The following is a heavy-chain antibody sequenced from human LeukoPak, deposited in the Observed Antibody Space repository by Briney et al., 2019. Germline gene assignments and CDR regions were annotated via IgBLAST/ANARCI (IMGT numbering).Heavy chain of an antibody. J-gene: IGHJ4*02. CDR2: IYPGDSDT. V-gene: IGHV5-51*01. D-gene: IGHD3-22*01. CDR1: GYSFTSYW. CDR3: ARSSSLDYYDSSGYYPFDY. Sequence: GESLKISCKGSGYSFTSYWIGWVRPMPGKGLEWVGIIYPGDSDTRYSPSFQGQVTISADKSISTAYLQWSSLKASDTAMYYCARSSSLDYYDSSGYYPFDYWGQGTLVTVSS.